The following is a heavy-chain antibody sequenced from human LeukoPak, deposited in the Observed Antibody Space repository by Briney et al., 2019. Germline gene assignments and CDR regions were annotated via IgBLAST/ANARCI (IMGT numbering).Heavy chain of an antibody. CDR2: ISWNSGSI. CDR1: GFTFDDYA. CDR3: ARLKRGLGSPFDY. J-gene: IGHJ4*02. D-gene: IGHD1-26*01. V-gene: IGHV3-9*01. Sequence: GGSLRLSCAASGFTFDDYAMHWVRQAPGKGLEWVSGISWNSGSIGYADSVKGRFTISRDNAKNSLYLQMNSLRTEDTAVYYCARLKRGLGSPFDYWGQGTLVTVSS.